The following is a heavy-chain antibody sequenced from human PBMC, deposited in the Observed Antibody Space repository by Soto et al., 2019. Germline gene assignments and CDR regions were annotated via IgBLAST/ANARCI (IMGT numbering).Heavy chain of an antibody. V-gene: IGHV1-69*01. CDR3: AIRFGSFYGMDV. D-gene: IGHD3-10*01. Sequence: QLQLVQSGAEVKQPGSSVKVSCKASGGAFSSYGVNWVRQAPGEGLEWMGGIIPVVGTANYAQKFQGRVTITADESTGTAYMELSSLRCEDTAVYYCAIRFGSFYGMDVWGQGSTVTVSS. CDR2: IIPVVGTA. CDR1: GGAFSSYG. J-gene: IGHJ6*01.